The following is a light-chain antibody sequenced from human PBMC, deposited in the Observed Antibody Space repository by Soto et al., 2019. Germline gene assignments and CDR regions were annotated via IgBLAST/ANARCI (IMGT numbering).Light chain of an antibody. CDR1: SGHSRFA. V-gene: IGLV4-69*01. CDR3: QTWGTGIVV. Sequence: QTVLTQSPSASASLGASVNLTCTLSSGHSRFAIAWHQQQPEKGPRYLLTVKSDGRHTKGDGIPDRFSGSSSGAERYLTISSLQSDDEADYYCQTWGTGIVVFGGGTKLTVL. CDR2: VKSDGRH. J-gene: IGLJ3*02.